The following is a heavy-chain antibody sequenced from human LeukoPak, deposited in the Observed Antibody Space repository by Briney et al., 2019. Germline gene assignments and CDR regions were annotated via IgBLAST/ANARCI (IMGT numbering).Heavy chain of an antibody. V-gene: IGHV4-59*01. CDR1: GGSISSYY. CDR2: MYYSGST. J-gene: IGHJ3*02. D-gene: IGHD6-13*01. Sequence: SETLSLTCTVSGGSISSYYWSWIRQPPGKGLEWIGYMYYSGSTNYSPSLKSRVSTSVDTSKNQFSLKLSSVTAADTAVYYCARGSYSSSWSANGAFDIWGQGTMVTVSS. CDR3: ARGSYSSSWSANGAFDI.